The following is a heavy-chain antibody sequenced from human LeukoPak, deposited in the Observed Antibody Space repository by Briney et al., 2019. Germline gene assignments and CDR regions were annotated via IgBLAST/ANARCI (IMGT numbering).Heavy chain of an antibody. J-gene: IGHJ5*02. D-gene: IGHD4-17*01. CDR1: GXSFSGYY. Sequence: SETLSLTCAVYGXSFSGYYWSWIRQPPGKGLGWIGEINHSGSTYYNPSLKSRVTISVDTSKNQFSLKLSSVTAADTAVYYCATTATVTAGSWYNWFDPWGQGTLVTVSS. CDR2: INHSGST. V-gene: IGHV4-34*01. CDR3: ATTATVTAGSWYNWFDP.